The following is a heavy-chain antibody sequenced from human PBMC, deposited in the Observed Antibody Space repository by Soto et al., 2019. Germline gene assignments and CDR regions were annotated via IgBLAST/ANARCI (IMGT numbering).Heavy chain of an antibody. J-gene: IGHJ5*02. Sequence: EGSLRLSCAPAAFTLSTYAMSWVRQPPGKGLEWVSAISGSGGSTYYTDSVTGRFTISRDNSKNTLCLQMNSLRAADTAVYYCAKGPDSSSWNNWFDPWGQGTRVTVAP. D-gene: IGHD6-13*01. V-gene: IGHV3-23*01. CDR3: AKGPDSSSWNNWFDP. CDR1: AFTLSTYA. CDR2: ISGSGGST.